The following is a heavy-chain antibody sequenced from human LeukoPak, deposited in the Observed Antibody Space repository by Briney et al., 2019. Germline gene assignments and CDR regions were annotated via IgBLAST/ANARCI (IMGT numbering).Heavy chain of an antibody. V-gene: IGHV1-2*02. CDR2: ISPNRGGT. J-gene: IGHJ3*02. D-gene: IGHD4-17*01. Sequence: ASVKVSCKASGYTFTGYYMHWVRQAPGQGLEWMGWISPNRGGTNHAQKFQGRVTMTRDTSISTAYMDLSRLTSDDTAAYFCARSLIDYGAMPWALDIWGQGTMVTVSS. CDR1: GYTFTGYY. CDR3: ARSLIDYGAMPWALDI.